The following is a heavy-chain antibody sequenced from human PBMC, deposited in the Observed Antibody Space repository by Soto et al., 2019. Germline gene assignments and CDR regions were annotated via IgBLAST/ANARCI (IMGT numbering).Heavy chain of an antibody. CDR2: IIPIFGTA. CDR1: GGTFSSYA. V-gene: IGHV1-69*13. CDR3: ARDYYGSGSYYKPFDY. J-gene: IGHJ4*02. D-gene: IGHD3-10*01. Sequence: AVKVSCKASGGTFSSYAISWVRQAPGQGLEWMGGIIPIFGTANYAQKFQGRVTITADESTSTAYMELSSLRSEDTAVYYCARDYYGSGSYYKPFDYWGQGTLVTVSS.